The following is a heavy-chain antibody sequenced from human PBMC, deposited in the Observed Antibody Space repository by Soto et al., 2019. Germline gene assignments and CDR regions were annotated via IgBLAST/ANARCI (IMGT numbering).Heavy chain of an antibody. D-gene: IGHD5-12*01. CDR1: GGTFSSYA. Sequence: ASVKVSCKASGGTFSSYAISWVRQAPGQGLEWMGGIIPIFGTANYAQKFQGRVTITADESTSTAYMELSSLRSEDTAVYYCARGFAPRGMATILDYWGQGTLVTVSS. CDR2: IIPIFGTA. CDR3: ARGFAPRGMATILDY. V-gene: IGHV1-69*13. J-gene: IGHJ4*02.